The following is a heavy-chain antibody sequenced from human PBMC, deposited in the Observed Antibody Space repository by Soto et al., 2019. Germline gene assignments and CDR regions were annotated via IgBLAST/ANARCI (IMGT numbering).Heavy chain of an antibody. CDR2: IYHSGST. V-gene: IGHV4-30-2*01. Sequence: SETLSLTCAVCDDSISSGGYSWSWIRQPPGKGLEWIGYIYHSGSTYYNPSLKSRVTISVDRSKNQFSLKLSSVTAADTAVYYCARVPGPWGQGTLVTVSS. CDR1: DDSISSGGYS. J-gene: IGHJ5*02. CDR3: ARVPGP. D-gene: IGHD7-27*01.